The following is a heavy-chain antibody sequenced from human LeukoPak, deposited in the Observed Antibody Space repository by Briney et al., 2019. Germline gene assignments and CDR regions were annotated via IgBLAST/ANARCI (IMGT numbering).Heavy chain of an antibody. CDR3: AKESGKFDY. V-gene: IGHV3-43*02. CDR2: ISGDGVST. CDR1: GFTFSAYA. J-gene: IGHJ4*02. Sequence: GGSLRLSCEASGFTFSAYAMTWVRQAPGQGLEWVSLISGDGVSTFYADSVKGRFSISRDNSKNSLYLEMNSLRTEDAAMYYCAKESGKFDYWGQGTLVAVSS.